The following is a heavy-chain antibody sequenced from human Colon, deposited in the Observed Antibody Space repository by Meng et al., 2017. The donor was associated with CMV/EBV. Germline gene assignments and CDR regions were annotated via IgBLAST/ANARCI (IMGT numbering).Heavy chain of an antibody. J-gene: IGHJ4*02. CDR1: GFTFSSYA. D-gene: IGHD2-21*02. Sequence: GGSLRLSCAASGFTFSSYAMSWVRQAPGKGLEWVSAISGSGGSTYYADSVKGRFTISRDNSKNTLYLQMNSLRAEDTAVYYCARSISPSGGDRTLAYWGQGTLVTVSS. CDR3: ARSISPSGGDRTLAY. CDR2: ISGSGGST. V-gene: IGHV3-23*01.